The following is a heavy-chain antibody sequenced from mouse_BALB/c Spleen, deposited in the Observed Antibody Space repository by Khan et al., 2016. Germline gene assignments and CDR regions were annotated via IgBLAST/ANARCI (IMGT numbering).Heavy chain of an antibody. CDR2: IRYSGST. CDR1: RYSITSDYA. V-gene: IGHV3-2*02. CDR3: TRSPTAPRYFDG. D-gene: IGHD1-2*01. J-gene: IGHJ1*01. Sequence: EVQLQESGPCLVKPSQSLSLTYTVTRYSITSDYAWNWIRQFPGNKLEWMGYIRYSGSTTSNPSRKSRISITPDTSKNQFFLQLYSVTTEDTATYYCTRSPTAPRYFDGWGAGTTVTVSS.